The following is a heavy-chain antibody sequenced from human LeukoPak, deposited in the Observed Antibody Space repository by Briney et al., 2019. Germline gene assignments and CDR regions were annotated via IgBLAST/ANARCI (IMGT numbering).Heavy chain of an antibody. CDR3: TWSGLKIES. D-gene: IGHD3-3*01. CDR1: GFTFSNGW. Sequence: PGGSLRLSCAASGFTFSNGWMSWVRQAPRKGLEWVGQIKTESDGVTTDYAAPVKGRFTISRDDSKNTLFLQMNSLKTEDTALYYCTWSGLKIESWGQGTLVTVSS. CDR2: IKTESDGVTT. V-gene: IGHV3-15*01. J-gene: IGHJ4*02.